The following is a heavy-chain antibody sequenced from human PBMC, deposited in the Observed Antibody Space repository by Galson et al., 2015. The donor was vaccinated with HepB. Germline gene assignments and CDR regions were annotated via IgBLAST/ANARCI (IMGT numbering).Heavy chain of an antibody. CDR3: AKEVDTSSSWSQGFYHTGMDV. CDR2: IWYDGSNS. V-gene: IGHV3-33*06. CDR1: GFNFESYG. Sequence: SLRLSCAVSGFNFESYGMHWVRQAPGKGLEWVAVIWYDGSNSFYAESVKGRFTISRDNSKNTVYLQMNSLRVEDTAVYSCAKEVDTSSSWSQGFYHTGMDVWGQGTAVTVSS. J-gene: IGHJ6*02. D-gene: IGHD6-13*01.